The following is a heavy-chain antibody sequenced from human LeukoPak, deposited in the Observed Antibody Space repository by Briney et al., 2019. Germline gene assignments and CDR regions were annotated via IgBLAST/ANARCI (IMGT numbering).Heavy chain of an antibody. Sequence: PGGSLRPSCAASGFSVSSNFMTWVRQAPGKGLEWVSVIFSGGSTYYADSVKGRFTISRDNSKNTLYLQMNSLRAEDTAVYYCARGRRWDLLVSLIDASDIWGQGTMVTVSS. J-gene: IGHJ3*02. V-gene: IGHV3-53*01. CDR1: GFSVSSNF. D-gene: IGHD1-26*01. CDR2: IFSGGST. CDR3: ARGRRWDLLVSLIDASDI.